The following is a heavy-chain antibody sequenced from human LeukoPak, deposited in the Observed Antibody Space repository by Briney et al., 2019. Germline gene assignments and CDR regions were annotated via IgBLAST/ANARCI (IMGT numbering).Heavy chain of an antibody. J-gene: IGHJ4*02. D-gene: IGHD3-3*01. CDR1: GGSISSYY. Sequence: SETLSLTCTVSGGSISSYYWSWIRQPPGKGLEWIGYIYYSGSTNYNPSLKSRVTISVDTSKNQFSLKLSSVTAADTAVYYCARGVSPDYWGQGTLVTVSS. CDR2: IYYSGST. V-gene: IGHV4-59*08. CDR3: ARGVSPDY.